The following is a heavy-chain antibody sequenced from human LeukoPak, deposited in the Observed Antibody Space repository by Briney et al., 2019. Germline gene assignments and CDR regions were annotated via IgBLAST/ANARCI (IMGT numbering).Heavy chain of an antibody. D-gene: IGHD6-6*01. Sequence: GGSLRLSCAASGFTFSRSAMHWVRQAPGKGLEWVAIISYDGGNKYYTDSVKGRFTISRDNSKNTLYLQMNSLRAEDTAVYFCVSLGYSSSSVRYWGQGTLVAVSS. V-gene: IGHV3-30*04. J-gene: IGHJ4*02. CDR3: VSLGYSSSSVRY. CDR2: ISYDGGNK. CDR1: GFTFSRSA.